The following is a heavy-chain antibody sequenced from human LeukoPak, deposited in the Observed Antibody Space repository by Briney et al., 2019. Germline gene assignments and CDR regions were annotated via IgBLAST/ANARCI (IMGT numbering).Heavy chain of an antibody. D-gene: IGHD2-21*01. CDR1: GGSISSYY. V-gene: IGHV4-59*12. CDR2: INYSGST. J-gene: IGHJ5*02. CDR3: ARSRLWSSWFDP. Sequence: SETLSLTCTVSGGSISSYYWSWIRQPPGKGLEWIGYINYSGSTNYNPSLKSRVTTSVDTSKNQFSLKLSSVTAADTAVYYCARSRLWSSWFDPWGQGTLVTVSS.